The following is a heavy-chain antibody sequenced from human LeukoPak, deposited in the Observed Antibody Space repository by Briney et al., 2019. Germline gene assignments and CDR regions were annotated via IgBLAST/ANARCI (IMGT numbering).Heavy chain of an antibody. CDR3: ARDGDYYDSSGYYNWYFDL. Sequence: ASVNVSCKASGYTFTIYYMHWVRQPPGQGLEWMGIINPSGGSTSYAQKFQGRVTMTRDTSTSTVYMELSSLRSEDTAVYYCARDGDYYDSSGYYNWYFDLWGRGALVTVSS. J-gene: IGHJ2*01. CDR2: INPSGGST. CDR1: GYTFTIYY. V-gene: IGHV1-46*01. D-gene: IGHD3-22*01.